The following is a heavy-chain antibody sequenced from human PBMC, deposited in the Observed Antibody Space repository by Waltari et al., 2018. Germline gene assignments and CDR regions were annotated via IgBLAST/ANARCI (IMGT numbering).Heavy chain of an antibody. D-gene: IGHD5-12*01. J-gene: IGHJ4*02. CDR2: IGSTGSI. CDR3: VRETPITSRFES. Sequence: EVNLEESGGDLVQPGGSLRLSCATSGLIFNTFNMNWVRQSPLRGLEWVASIGSTGSIHYADSVKGRFIIARDNGKSSLSLQMDSLRAEDTGVYYCVRETPITSRFESWGQGTPVTVSS. CDR1: GLIFNTFN. V-gene: IGHV3-48*01.